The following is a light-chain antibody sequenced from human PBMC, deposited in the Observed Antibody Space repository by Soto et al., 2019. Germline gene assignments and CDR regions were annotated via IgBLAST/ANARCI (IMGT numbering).Light chain of an antibody. CDR2: GAS. Sequence: EIVMTQSPATLSGSPGERATLSCRASQSVSDNLAWYQQKPGQAPRLLIYGASTRASGIPARFSGSGSGAEFTLTISSLQSEDFAVYYCHQYNTCPPLTFGVGTKVEIK. CDR3: HQYNTCPPLT. V-gene: IGKV3-15*01. J-gene: IGKJ4*01. CDR1: QSVSDN.